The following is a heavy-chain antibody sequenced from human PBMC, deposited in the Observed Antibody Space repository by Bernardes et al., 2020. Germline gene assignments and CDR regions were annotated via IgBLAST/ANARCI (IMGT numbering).Heavy chain of an antibody. V-gene: IGHV4-59*01. CDR3: ARGGGYCSGGSCYNFDY. CDR1: GGSISSYY. J-gene: IGHJ4*02. CDR2: IYYSGST. D-gene: IGHD2-15*01. Sequence: SETLSLTCTVSGGSISSYYWSWIRQPPGKGLEWIGYIYYSGSTNYNPSLKSRVTISVDTSKNQFSLKLSSVTAADTAVYYCARGGGYCSGGSCYNFDYWGQGTLVTVS.